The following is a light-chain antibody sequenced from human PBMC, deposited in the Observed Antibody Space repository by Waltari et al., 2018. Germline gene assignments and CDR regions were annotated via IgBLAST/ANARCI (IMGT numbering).Light chain of an antibody. J-gene: IGKJ1*01. V-gene: IGKV3-20*01. CDR3: QHYVRLPAT. CDR2: DAS. Sequence: VLTQSPGILSLSPGERVTLSCRASQSVRRSLVWYQQKPGQAPRLLIYDASSRATGIPDRFSGGGSGTDFSLTISRLEPEDFAVYFCQHYVRLPATFGQGTKVEIQ. CDR1: QSVRRS.